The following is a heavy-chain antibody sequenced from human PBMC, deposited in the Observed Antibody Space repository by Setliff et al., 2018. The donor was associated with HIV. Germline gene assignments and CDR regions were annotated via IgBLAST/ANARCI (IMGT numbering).Heavy chain of an antibody. Sequence: SETLSLTCTVSGGSISSYYWSWIRQPPGKGLEWIGYIYYSGSTNYNPSLKSRVTISVDTSKNQFSLKLSSVTAADTAVYYCARGPRGIAVAGDAFDIWGQGTMVT. J-gene: IGHJ3*02. V-gene: IGHV4-59*01. D-gene: IGHD6-19*01. CDR2: IYYSGST. CDR3: ARGPRGIAVAGDAFDI. CDR1: GGSISSYY.